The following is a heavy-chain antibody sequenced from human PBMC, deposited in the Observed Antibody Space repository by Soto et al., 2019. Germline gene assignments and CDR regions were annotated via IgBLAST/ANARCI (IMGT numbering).Heavy chain of an antibody. Sequence: EVQLLESGGGLVQPGGSLRLSCAASGFTFSSYAMSWVRQAPGKGLEWVSAISGSGGSTYYADSVKGRFTISSDNPKNTLYLQMNSLKAEDTAVYYCAKDLRITIFGVVIIPSIFDYWGQGTLVTVSS. D-gene: IGHD3-3*01. V-gene: IGHV3-23*01. CDR1: GFTFSSYA. CDR2: ISGSGGST. CDR3: AKDLRITIFGVVIIPSIFDY. J-gene: IGHJ4*02.